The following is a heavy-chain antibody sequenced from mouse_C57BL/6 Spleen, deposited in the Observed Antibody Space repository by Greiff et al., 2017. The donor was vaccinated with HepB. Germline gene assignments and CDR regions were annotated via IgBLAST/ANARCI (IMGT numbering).Heavy chain of an antibody. CDR3: AKPPYYYGKGPPFDY. D-gene: IGHD1-1*01. CDR2: INPNNGGT. J-gene: IGHJ2*01. CDR1: GYTFTDYN. V-gene: IGHV1-22*01. Sequence: EVQLQQSGPELVKPGASVKMSCKASGYTFTDYNMHWVKQSHGKSLEWIGYINPNNGGTSYNQKFKGKATLTVNKSSSTAYMELRSLTSEDSAVYYCAKPPYYYGKGPPFDYWGQGTTLTVSS.